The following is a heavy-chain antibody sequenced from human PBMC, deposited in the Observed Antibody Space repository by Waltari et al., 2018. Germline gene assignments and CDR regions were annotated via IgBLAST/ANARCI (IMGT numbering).Heavy chain of an antibody. CDR3: ARAPPKYSSSDYFDY. Sequence: QLQLQESGPGLVKPSETLSLTCTVSGGSIISSSYYWGWIRQPPGKGLEWIGSIYYSGSTYYNPSLKSRVTISVDTSKNQFSLKLSSVTAADTAVYYCARAPPKYSSSDYFDYWGQGTLVTVSS. CDR2: IYYSGST. J-gene: IGHJ4*02. CDR1: GGSIISSSYY. V-gene: IGHV4-39*07. D-gene: IGHD6-6*01.